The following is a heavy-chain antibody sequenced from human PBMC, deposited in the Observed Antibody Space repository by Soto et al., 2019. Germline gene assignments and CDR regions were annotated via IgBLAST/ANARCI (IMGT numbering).Heavy chain of an antibody. CDR3: ARVSSIAARRSFDS. CDR1: GYTFTSHD. J-gene: IGHJ4*02. V-gene: IGHV1-8*01. D-gene: IGHD6-6*01. CDR2: LNPYNGKT. Sequence: ASVKVSCKASGYTFTSHDINWVRQATGQGLEWMGWLNPYNGKTAYAQRFQGRVTMTWNATTGTVYLELSSLRSEDTAMYYCARVSSIAARRSFDSWGQGTLVTVS.